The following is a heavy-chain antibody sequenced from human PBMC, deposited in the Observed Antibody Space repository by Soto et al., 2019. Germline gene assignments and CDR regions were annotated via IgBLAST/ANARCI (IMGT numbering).Heavy chain of an antibody. CDR2: VFYGVST. Sequence: SETLSLTCTVSGSSINSSGYYWGWIRQPPGKGLEWIGSVFYGVSTYYNPSLKSRVTVSVDTSKNQFSLNLRSVTAADTAVYYCARLPSRHLVDYWGQGTLVTVSS. CDR3: ARLPSRHLVDY. J-gene: IGHJ4*02. CDR1: GSSINSSGYY. V-gene: IGHV4-39*01. D-gene: IGHD3-3*02.